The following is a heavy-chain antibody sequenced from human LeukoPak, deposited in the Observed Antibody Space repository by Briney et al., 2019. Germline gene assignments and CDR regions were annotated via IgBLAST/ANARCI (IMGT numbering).Heavy chain of an antibody. CDR2: VTGPGDGI. J-gene: IGHJ3*02. D-gene: IGHD3-3*01. Sequence: GGSLRLSCAASGFTFGSSAMSWVRQAPGKGLEWVSVVTGPGDGIYYGDCVKGRFTISRDNSKNTLYLQMNSLRAEDTAVYYCAKGITIFGVVDLGNALDIWGQGTMVTVSS. CDR1: GFTFGSSA. CDR3: AKGITIFGVVDLGNALDI. V-gene: IGHV3-23*01.